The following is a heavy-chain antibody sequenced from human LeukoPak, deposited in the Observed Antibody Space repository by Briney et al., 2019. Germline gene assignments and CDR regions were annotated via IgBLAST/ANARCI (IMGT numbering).Heavy chain of an antibody. CDR1: GFSFSTYA. V-gene: IGHV3-21*01. D-gene: IGHD3-22*01. J-gene: IGHJ4*02. Sequence: GGSLRLSCAASGFSFSTYAISWVRQAPGKGLEWVSCISTTSSYIFYADSVRGRFTISRDNAKNSLYLQMNSLRAEDTAVYYCARMYYYDSSGYYDYWGQGTLVTVSS. CDR2: ISTTSSYI. CDR3: ARMYYYDSSGYYDY.